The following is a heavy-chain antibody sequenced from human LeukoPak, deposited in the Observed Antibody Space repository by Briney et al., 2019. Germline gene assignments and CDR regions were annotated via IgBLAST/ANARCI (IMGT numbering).Heavy chain of an antibody. J-gene: IGHJ6*02. Sequence: GGSPRLSCAASGFTFDDYTMHWLRQAPGKGLEWVSGISWNSGSIGYADSVKGRFTISRDNAKNSLYLQMNSLRAEDTALYYCAKETRYGYYYYYGMDVWGQGTTVTVS. CDR3: AKETRYGYYYYYGMDV. V-gene: IGHV3-9*01. CDR2: ISWNSGSI. D-gene: IGHD3-16*01. CDR1: GFTFDDYT.